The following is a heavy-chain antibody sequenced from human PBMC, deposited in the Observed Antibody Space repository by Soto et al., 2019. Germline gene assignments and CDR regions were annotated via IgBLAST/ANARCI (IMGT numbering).Heavy chain of an antibody. Sequence: QVQLVESGGGVVQPGRSLRLSCAASGFTFSSYGMHWVRQAPGKGLEWVAVISYDGSNKYYADSVKGRFTISRDNSKNTLYLQMNSLRAEDTAVYYCAKASQYYDFWNGPRRGYFFDYWGQGTLVTVSS. J-gene: IGHJ4*02. CDR3: AKASQYYDFWNGPRRGYFFDY. CDR2: ISYDGSNK. V-gene: IGHV3-30*18. CDR1: GFTFSSYG. D-gene: IGHD3-3*01.